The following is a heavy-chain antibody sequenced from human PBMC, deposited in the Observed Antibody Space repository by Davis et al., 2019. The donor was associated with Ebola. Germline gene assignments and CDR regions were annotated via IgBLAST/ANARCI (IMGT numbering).Heavy chain of an antibody. V-gene: IGHV4-34*01. Sequence: PSETLSLTCAVYGGSFSGYYWSWIRQPPGKGLEWIGEINHSGSTNYNPSLKSRVTISVDTSKNQFSLNLSSVTAADTAVYYCARDSSSLYYFDYWGQGTLVTVSS. D-gene: IGHD6-13*01. CDR2: INHSGST. CDR3: ARDSSSLYYFDY. J-gene: IGHJ4*02. CDR1: GGSFSGYY.